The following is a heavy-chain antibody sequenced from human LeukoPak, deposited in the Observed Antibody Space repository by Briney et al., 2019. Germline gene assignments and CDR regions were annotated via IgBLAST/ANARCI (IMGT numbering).Heavy chain of an antibody. CDR1: GFTVSSNY. D-gene: IGHD5-12*01. V-gene: IGHV3-53*01. J-gene: IGHJ4*02. CDR3: ARDHGRGYDWGD. Sequence: GGSLRLSCAASGFTVSSNYMSWVRQAPGKGLEWVSVIYSGGTTYYADSVKGRFTISRDSSKNTLYLQMNSLRAEDTAVYYCARDHGRGYDWGDWGQGTLVTVSS. CDR2: IYSGGTT.